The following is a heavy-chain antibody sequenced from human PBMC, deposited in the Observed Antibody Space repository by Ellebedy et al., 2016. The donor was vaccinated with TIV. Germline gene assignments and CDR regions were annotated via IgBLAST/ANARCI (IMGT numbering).Heavy chain of an antibody. J-gene: IGHJ4*02. V-gene: IGHV4-61*01. D-gene: IGHD3-10*01. Sequence: SETLSLTXTVSGGSVSSGSYYWSWIRQPPGKGLEWIGYIYYSGSTNYNPSLKSRVTISVDTSKNQFSLKLSSVTAADTAVYYCARSLWFGDWAHDYWGQGTLVTVSS. CDR2: IYYSGST. CDR1: GGSVSSGSYY. CDR3: ARSLWFGDWAHDY.